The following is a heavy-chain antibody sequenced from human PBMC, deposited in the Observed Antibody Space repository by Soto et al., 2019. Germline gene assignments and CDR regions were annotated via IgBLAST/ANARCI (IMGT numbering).Heavy chain of an antibody. V-gene: IGHV6-1*01. D-gene: IGHD6-19*01. Sequence: PSQTLSLTCAISGDSVSSNTAAWNWIRSSPSRGLEWLGRTYYRSNWRHDYAVSVKSRITVNPDTSKNHFSLQLNYVTPDDTAVDYCARGVAGSGFDLWGQGTLVTVS. CDR1: GDSVSSNTAA. CDR3: ARGVAGSGFDL. CDR2: TYYRSNWRH. J-gene: IGHJ4*02.